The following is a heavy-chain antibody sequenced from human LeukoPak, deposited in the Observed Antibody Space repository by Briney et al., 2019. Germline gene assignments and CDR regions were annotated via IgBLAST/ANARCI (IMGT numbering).Heavy chain of an antibody. Sequence: GGSLRLSCAASGFTFSDYYMSWIRQAPGKGLEWVSYISSSASTIYYADSVKGRFTISRDNAKNSLYLQMNSLRAEDTAVYYCARARGYSYGDPPFCYWGQGTLVTVSS. CDR1: GFTFSDYY. J-gene: IGHJ4*02. CDR2: ISSSASTI. CDR3: ARARGYSYGDPPFCY. D-gene: IGHD5-18*01. V-gene: IGHV3-11*01.